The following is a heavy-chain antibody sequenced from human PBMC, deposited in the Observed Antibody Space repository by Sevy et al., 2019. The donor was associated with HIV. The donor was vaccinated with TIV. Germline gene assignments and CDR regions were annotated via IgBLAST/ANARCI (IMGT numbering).Heavy chain of an antibody. J-gene: IGHJ4*02. CDR1: GFTFSSYA. CDR3: AKDQIAAPGGLDY. CDR2: ISGSGGST. Sequence: GGSLRLSCAASGFTFSSYAMSWVRQAPGKGLEWVSGISGSGGSTYYADSVKGRFTISRDNSKNTLYLQMNSLRAEDTVVYYCAKDQIAAPGGLDYWGQGTLVTVSS. D-gene: IGHD6-13*01. V-gene: IGHV3-23*01.